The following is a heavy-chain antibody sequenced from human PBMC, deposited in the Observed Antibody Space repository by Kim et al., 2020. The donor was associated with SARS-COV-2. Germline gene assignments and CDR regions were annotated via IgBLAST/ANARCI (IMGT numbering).Heavy chain of an antibody. CDR1: GFTFSSYA. Sequence: GGSLRLSCAASGFTFSSYAMSWVRQAPGKGLEWVSVIYSGGSSTYYADSVKGRFTISRDNSKNTLYLQMNSLRAEDTAVYYCAKGDDVWSGYFDYWGQGTLVTVSS. D-gene: IGHD3-3*01. CDR2: IYSGGSST. CDR3: AKGDDVWSGYFDY. J-gene: IGHJ4*02. V-gene: IGHV3-23*03.